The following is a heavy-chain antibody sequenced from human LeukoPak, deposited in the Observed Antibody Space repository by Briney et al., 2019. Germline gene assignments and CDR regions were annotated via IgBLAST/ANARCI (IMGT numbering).Heavy chain of an antibody. Sequence: ASVKVSCKASGYTFTIYGISWVRQAPGQGLEWMGRIIPIFGIANYAQKFQGRVTITADKSTSTAYMELSSLRSEDTAVYYCARADCSGGSCTGSFDYWGQGTLVTVSS. CDR1: GYTFTIYG. V-gene: IGHV1-69*04. J-gene: IGHJ4*02. D-gene: IGHD2-15*01. CDR2: IIPIFGIA. CDR3: ARADCSGGSCTGSFDY.